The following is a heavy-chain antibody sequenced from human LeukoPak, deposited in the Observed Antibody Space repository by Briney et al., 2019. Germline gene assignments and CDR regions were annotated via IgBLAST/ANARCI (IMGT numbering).Heavy chain of an antibody. D-gene: IGHD3-22*01. CDR3: ARDAYYYDSSGYYDY. CDR2: ISSSSSYI. Sequence: GGSLRLSCAASGFTFSSYSMNWVRQAPGKGLEWVSSISSSSSYIYYADSVKGRFTISRDNAKNSLYLQMNSLRAEDTAVYYCARDAYYYDSSGYYDYWGQGTLVTVSS. CDR1: GFTFSSYS. J-gene: IGHJ4*02. V-gene: IGHV3-21*01.